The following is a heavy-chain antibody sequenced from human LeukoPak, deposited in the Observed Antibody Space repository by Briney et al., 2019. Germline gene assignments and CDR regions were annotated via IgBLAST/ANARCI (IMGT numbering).Heavy chain of an antibody. J-gene: IGHJ4*02. CDR1: GYTFTGYY. D-gene: IGHD2-15*01. Sequence: ASVKVSCKASGYTFTGYYMHWVRQAPGQGLEWMGWINPNSGGTNYAQKFQGRVTMTRDTSISTAYMELSRLRSDDTAVYYCARELLPVYYFDYWGQGTLVTVSS. CDR2: INPNSGGT. V-gene: IGHV1-2*02. CDR3: ARELLPVYYFDY.